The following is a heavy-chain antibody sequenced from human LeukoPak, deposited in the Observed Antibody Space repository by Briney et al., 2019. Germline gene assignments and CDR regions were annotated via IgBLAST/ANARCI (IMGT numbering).Heavy chain of an antibody. J-gene: IGHJ3*02. CDR1: GGSISGHY. CDR3: ARFVSVTMIPRGAFDI. Sequence: SETLSLTCIVSGGSISGHYWSWIRQPPGKGLEFIGYISYSGSTNYNPSLQSRVTISMDTSKNQFSLKLSSVTAADTAVYYCARFVSVTMIPRGAFDIWGQGTMVTVSS. CDR2: ISYSGST. D-gene: IGHD3-22*01. V-gene: IGHV4-59*11.